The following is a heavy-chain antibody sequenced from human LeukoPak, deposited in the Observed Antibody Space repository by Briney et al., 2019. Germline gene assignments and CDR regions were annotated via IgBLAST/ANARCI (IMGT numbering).Heavy chain of an antibody. V-gene: IGHV3-23*05. J-gene: IGHJ4*02. CDR1: GLTFSSYG. CDR2: ISARGTTT. CDR3: AKLED. Sequence: PGGSLRLSCVASGLTFSSYGLSWVRQAPGKGLEWVSSISARGTTTFYADSVTGRFTISRDNSKNTVYLQLNNLRAEDTAVHYCAKLEDWGQGTLVTVSS. D-gene: IGHD1-1*01.